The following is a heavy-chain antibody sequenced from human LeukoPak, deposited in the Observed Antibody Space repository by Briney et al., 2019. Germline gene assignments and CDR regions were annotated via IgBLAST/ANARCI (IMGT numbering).Heavy chain of an antibody. J-gene: IGHJ6*03. Sequence: GGSLRLSCAASGFTFSSYAMHWVRQAPGKGLEWVAVISYDGSNKYYADSVKGRFTISRDNSKNTLYLQMNSLRAEDTAVYYCARDSIAAAGLLKYYYYYYYMDVWGKGTTVTVSS. V-gene: IGHV3-30*04. CDR3: ARDSIAAAGLLKYYYYYYYMDV. CDR1: GFTFSSYA. CDR2: ISYDGSNK. D-gene: IGHD6-13*01.